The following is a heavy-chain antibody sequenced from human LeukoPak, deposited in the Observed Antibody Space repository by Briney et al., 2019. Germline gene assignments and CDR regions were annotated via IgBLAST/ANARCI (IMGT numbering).Heavy chain of an antibody. V-gene: IGHV3-21*01. CDR1: GFTSSRYS. J-gene: IGHJ4*02. Sequence: KPGGSLRLSCAASGFTSSRYSMNWVRQAPGKGLEWVSFISSSTSYIYYADSVKGRFTISRDTAKNSLYLQMNSLRAEDTAVYYCARDAGGEYYFDYWGQGTLVTVSS. D-gene: IGHD3-10*01. CDR3: ARDAGGEYYFDY. CDR2: ISSSTSYI.